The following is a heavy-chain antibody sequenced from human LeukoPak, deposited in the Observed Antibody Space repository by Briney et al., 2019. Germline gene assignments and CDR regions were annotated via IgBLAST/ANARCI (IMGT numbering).Heavy chain of an antibody. Sequence: GGSLRLSCVASGFMFSSYWIQWVRHAPGKGLVWVSRINSDGSSTKYADSVKGRFTISRDNAKNTLFLEMNSLKAEDTAVYYCARGAVPDYWGQGTPVTVSS. V-gene: IGHV3-74*03. CDR1: GFMFSSYW. J-gene: IGHJ4*01. CDR2: INSDGSST. CDR3: ARGAVPDY. D-gene: IGHD6-19*01.